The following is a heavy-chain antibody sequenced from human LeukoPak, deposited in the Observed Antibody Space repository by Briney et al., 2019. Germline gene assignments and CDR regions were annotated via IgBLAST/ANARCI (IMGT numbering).Heavy chain of an antibody. D-gene: IGHD6-13*01. CDR1: GFTFSSYT. CDR3: ARVGTRTSGYSSSWFIDY. J-gene: IGHJ4*02. V-gene: IGHV3-21*01. Sequence: GGSLRLSCAASGFTFSSYTMNWVRQAPGKGLEWVSFISSSRSHISYADSVKGRFTISRDNAKNSLYLQMNSLRAEDTAVYYCARVGTRTSGYSSSWFIDYWGQGTLVTVSS. CDR2: ISSSRSHI.